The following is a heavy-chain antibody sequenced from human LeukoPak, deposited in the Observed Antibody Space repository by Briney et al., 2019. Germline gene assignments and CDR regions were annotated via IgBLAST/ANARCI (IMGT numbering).Heavy chain of an antibody. CDR3: AKAGTGGRDFDY. V-gene: IGHV4-34*01. J-gene: IGHJ4*02. CDR2: INHSGST. D-gene: IGHD6-13*01. CDR1: GGSFSGYY. Sequence: SETLSLTCAVYGGSFSGYYWSWIRQPPGKGLEWIGEINHSGSTNYNPSLKGRVTISVDTSKNQFSLKLSSVTAADTAVYYCAKAGTGGRDFDYWGQGTLVTVSS.